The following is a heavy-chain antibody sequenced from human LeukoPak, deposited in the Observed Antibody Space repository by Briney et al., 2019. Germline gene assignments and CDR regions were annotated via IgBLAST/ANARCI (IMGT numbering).Heavy chain of an antibody. CDR3: AKGSGYEAQYYYYYMDV. CDR2: IVPIFGTA. D-gene: IGHD5-12*01. CDR1: GVTFSSYA. J-gene: IGHJ6*03. V-gene: IGHV1-69*13. Sequence: VASVKLSCTASGVTFSSYAISWVRQAPGQGLEWMGGIVPIFGTANYAQKFQGRVTITADESTSTAYMELSSLRSEDTAVYYCAKGSGYEAQYYYYYMDVWGKGTTVTISS.